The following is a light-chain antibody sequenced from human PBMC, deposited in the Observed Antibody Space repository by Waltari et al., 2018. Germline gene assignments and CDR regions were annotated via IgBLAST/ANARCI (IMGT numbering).Light chain of an antibody. CDR1: QSVGTN. V-gene: IGKV3-15*01. CDR2: GAS. J-gene: IGKJ3*01. Sequence: ETVMTQSPTTLSVSPGEGVTLYCRASQSVGTNLAWHQHKPGQAPRLLIYGASTRAAGIPVRFSGSGSGTEFTLTISGLQSEDFAVYYCHQYNNWPPFTFGPGTKVDI. CDR3: HQYNNWPPFT.